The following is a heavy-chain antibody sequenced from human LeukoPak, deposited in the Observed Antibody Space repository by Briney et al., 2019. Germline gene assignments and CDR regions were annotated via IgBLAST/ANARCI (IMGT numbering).Heavy chain of an antibody. CDR3: VSPRGFSYGYFDY. Sequence: SETLSLPCTVSGGSISSYYWRWIPQPPRTGLEWIGSIYYSKNTYYNPSLKSRVTISADTSKNQFPLTLGSVSATDTAVYYCVSPRGFSYGYFDYWGQGTLVTVSS. V-gene: IGHV4-59*04. CDR1: GGSISSYY. J-gene: IGHJ4*02. D-gene: IGHD5-18*01. CDR2: IYYSKNT.